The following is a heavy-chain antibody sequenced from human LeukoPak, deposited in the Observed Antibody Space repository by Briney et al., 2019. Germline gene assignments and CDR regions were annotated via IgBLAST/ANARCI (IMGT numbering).Heavy chain of an antibody. CDR2: INPNSGGT. CDR1: GYTFTGYY. V-gene: IGHV1-2*02. D-gene: IGHD2-21*02. J-gene: IGHJ5*02. Sequence: ASVKVSCKASGYTFTGYYTHWVRQAPGQGLEWMGWINPNSGGTNYAQKFQGRVTMTRDTSISTAYMELSRLRSDDTAVYYCAREGAVVSAKRRQFDPWGQGTLVTVSS. CDR3: AREGAVVSAKRRQFDP.